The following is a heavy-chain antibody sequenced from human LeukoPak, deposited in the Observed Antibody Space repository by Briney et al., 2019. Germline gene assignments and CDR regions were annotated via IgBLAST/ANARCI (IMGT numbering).Heavy chain of an antibody. D-gene: IGHD3-22*01. CDR2: IFSRSESM. CDR1: GFNFGAYT. V-gene: IGHV3-21*01. CDR3: ARDFFHSSESRPFDY. J-gene: IGHJ4*02. Sequence: PGGSLRLSRAASGFNFGAYTINWVRQAPGKGLEWVSSIFSRSESMLYADSVKGRFTISRDNAKNLLYMQMDSLRVEDTAVYYCARDFFHSSESRPFDYWGQGTLVTVSS.